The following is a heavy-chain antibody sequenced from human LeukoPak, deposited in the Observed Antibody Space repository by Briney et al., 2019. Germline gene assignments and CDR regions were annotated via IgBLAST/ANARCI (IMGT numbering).Heavy chain of an antibody. CDR1: GYTFTSYY. V-gene: IGHV1-46*01. D-gene: IGHD6-13*01. CDR3: ARAPSIAAAGPNWFDP. CDR2: INPSGGST. Sequence: GASVKVSCKASGYTFTSYYMHWVRQAPGQGLEWMGIINPSGGSTSYAQKFQGRVTMTRDTSTSTVYMELSSLRSEDTAVYYCARAPSIAAAGPNWFDPWGQGILVTVSS. J-gene: IGHJ5*02.